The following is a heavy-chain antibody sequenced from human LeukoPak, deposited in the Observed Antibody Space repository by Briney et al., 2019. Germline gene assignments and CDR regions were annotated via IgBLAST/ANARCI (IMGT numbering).Heavy chain of an antibody. D-gene: IGHD6-13*01. CDR2: ISYDGSNK. V-gene: IGHV3-30*18. CDR3: AKSIAAAGIDY. J-gene: IGHJ4*02. CDR1: GFTLSSYG. Sequence: GGSLRLSCAASGFTLSSYGMHWVRQAPGKGLEWVAVISYDGSNKYYADSVKGRFTISRDNSKNTLYLQMNSLRAEDTAVYYCAKSIAAAGIDYWGQGTLVTVSS.